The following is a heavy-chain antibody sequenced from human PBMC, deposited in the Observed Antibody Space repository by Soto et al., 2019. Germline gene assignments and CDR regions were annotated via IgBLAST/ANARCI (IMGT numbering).Heavy chain of an antibody. CDR3: ARDRGSGWYISDYYYGMDV. V-gene: IGHV4-59*01. J-gene: IGHJ6*02. CDR2: IYYSGST. Sequence: SETLSLTCTVSGGSISSYYWSWIRQPPGKGLEWIGYIYYSGSTNYNPSLKSRVTISVDTSKNQFSLKLSSVTAADTAVYYCARDRGSGWYISDYYYGMDVWGQGTTVTVSS. D-gene: IGHD6-19*01. CDR1: GGSISSYY.